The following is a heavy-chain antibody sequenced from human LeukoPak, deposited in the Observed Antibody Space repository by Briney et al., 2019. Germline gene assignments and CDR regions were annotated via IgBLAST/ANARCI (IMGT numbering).Heavy chain of an antibody. CDR1: GGTFISYA. V-gene: IGHV1-69*06. J-gene: IGHJ4*02. CDR3: ARVEIARNYYDSSGHFDY. D-gene: IGHD3-22*01. CDR2: IIPIFGTA. Sequence: ASVKVSCKASGGTFISYAISWVRQAPGQGLEWMGGIIPIFGTANYAQKFQGRVTITADKSTSTAYMELSSLRSEDTAVYYCARVEIARNYYDSSGHFDYWGQGTLVTVSS.